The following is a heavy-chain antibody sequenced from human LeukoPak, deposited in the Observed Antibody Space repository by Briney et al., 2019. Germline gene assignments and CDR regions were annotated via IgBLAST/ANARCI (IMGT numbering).Heavy chain of an antibody. CDR2: INPNSGGT. Sequence: ASVKVSCKASGYTFTGYYMHCVRQAPGQGLEWMGWINPNSGGTNYAQKFQGWVTMTRDTSISTAYMELSRVRSDDTAVYYCAREDYYGSSGYYYVRPTSIEKFDYWGQGTLVTVSS. V-gene: IGHV1-2*04. CDR1: GYTFTGYY. CDR3: AREDYYGSSGYYYVRPTSIEKFDY. D-gene: IGHD3-22*01. J-gene: IGHJ4*02.